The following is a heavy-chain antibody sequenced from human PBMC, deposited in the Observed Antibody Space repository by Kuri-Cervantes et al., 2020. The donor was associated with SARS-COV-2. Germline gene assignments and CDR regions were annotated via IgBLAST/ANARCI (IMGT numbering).Heavy chain of an antibody. CDR1: GGSFSGYY. V-gene: IGHV4-34*01. CDR3: ARGVTNVYTSSWHNYYYMDV. J-gene: IGHJ6*03. D-gene: IGHD6-19*01. CDR2: INHSGST. Sequence: SETLSLTCAVYGGSFSGYYWSWIRQPPGKGLEWIGEINHSGSTNYNPSLKSRVTISVDTSTNQISLRLTSVTAADTAVYCCARGVTNVYTSSWHNYYYMDVWGKGTTVTVSS.